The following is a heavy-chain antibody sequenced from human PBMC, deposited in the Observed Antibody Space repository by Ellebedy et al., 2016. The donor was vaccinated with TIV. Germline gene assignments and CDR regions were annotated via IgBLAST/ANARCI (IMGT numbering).Heavy chain of an antibody. CDR2: IYYSGST. CDR3: ARGPFDY. J-gene: IGHJ4*02. V-gene: IGHV4-39*07. CDR1: GGSISSSSYY. Sequence: SETLSLXXAVSGGSISSSSYYWGWIRQPPGKGLEWIGSIYYSGSTYYNPSLKSRVTISVDTSKNQFSLKLSSVTAADTAVYYCARGPFDYWGQGTLVTVSS.